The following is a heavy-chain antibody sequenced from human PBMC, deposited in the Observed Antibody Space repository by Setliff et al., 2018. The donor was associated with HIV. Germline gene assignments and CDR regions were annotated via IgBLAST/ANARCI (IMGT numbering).Heavy chain of an antibody. V-gene: IGHV3-7*01. D-gene: IGHD2-15*01. CDR1: GFAFDTSW. CDR2: VKQDGSQK. Sequence: GGSLRLSCAASGFAFDTSWMTWIRQAPGEGLEWVATVKQDGSQKFYVDSVKGRFTISRDNVKNSLFLQMNSLRVGDTAVYYCARGRWRLLHYYFDYWGQGTLVTVSS. CDR3: ARGRWRLLHYYFDY. J-gene: IGHJ4*02.